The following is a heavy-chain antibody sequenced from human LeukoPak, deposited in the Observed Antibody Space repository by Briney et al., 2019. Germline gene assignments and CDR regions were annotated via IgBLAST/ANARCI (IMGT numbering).Heavy chain of an antibody. Sequence: PSETLSLTCAVYGGSFSGYYWSWIRQPPGKGLEWIGEINHSGSTNYNPSLKSRVTRSVDTSKNQFSLKRSSVTAADTAVYFWGRDSSRAGFDRWGQGTLVTVSS. CDR1: GGSFSGYY. V-gene: IGHV4-34*01. D-gene: IGHD2-15*01. CDR3: GRDSSRAGFDR. J-gene: IGHJ5*02. CDR2: INHSGST.